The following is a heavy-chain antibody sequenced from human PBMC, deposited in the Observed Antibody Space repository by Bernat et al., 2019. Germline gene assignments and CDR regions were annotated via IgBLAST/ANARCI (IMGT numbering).Heavy chain of an antibody. CDR2: IGRSGTNT. CDR1: GFTFSSYA. J-gene: IGHJ6*03. V-gene: IGHV3-23*04. CDR3: AKVLTGYYYYMDV. Sequence: EVQLVESGGGLVKPGGSLRLSCAASGFTFSSYAMSWVRQAPGKGLEWVSGIGRSGTNTYYTDSVKGRFTISRDNSKNTVYLQMNSLRADDTAVYYCAKVLTGYYYYMDVWGKGTTVTVSS.